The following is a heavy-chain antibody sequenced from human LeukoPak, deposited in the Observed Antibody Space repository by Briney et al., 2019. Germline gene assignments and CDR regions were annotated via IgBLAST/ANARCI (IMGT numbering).Heavy chain of an antibody. D-gene: IGHD3-22*01. CDR2: IYHSGST. Sequence: SETLSLTCTVSGYSISSGYYWGWIRQPPGKGLEWIGSIYHSGSTYYNPSLKSRVTISVDTSKNQFSLKLSSVTAADTAVYYCAREGYYDSSGYYNDYWGQGTLVTVSS. J-gene: IGHJ4*02. CDR3: AREGYYDSSGYYNDY. CDR1: GYSISSGYY. V-gene: IGHV4-38-2*02.